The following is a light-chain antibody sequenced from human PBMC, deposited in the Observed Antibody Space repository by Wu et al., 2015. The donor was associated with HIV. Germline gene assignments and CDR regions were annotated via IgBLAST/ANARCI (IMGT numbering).Light chain of an antibody. Sequence: EIVLTQSPATLSLSPGDRATLYCRASQSVSSFLAWYQQKPGQAPRLLIFDASNRATGIPARFSGSGSGTDFTLTISSLEPGDFALYYCQQRSNWPSLTFGGGTKVEIK. CDR1: QSVSSF. CDR3: QQRSNWPSLT. J-gene: IGKJ4*01. CDR2: DAS. V-gene: IGKV3-11*01.